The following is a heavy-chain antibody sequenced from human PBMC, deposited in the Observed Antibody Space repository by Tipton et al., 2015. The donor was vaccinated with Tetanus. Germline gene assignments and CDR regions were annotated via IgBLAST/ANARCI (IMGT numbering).Heavy chain of an antibody. V-gene: IGHV4-31*03. CDR2: IYNTGST. CDR3: ARSPSPYCGGDWPRNAFDI. CDR1: GGSMSGGFY. Sequence: TLSLTCTVSGGSMSGGFYWSWIRQHPAKGLEWIGYIYNTGSTYYNPSLQSRLTLSLDTSKNQFSLKLSSVTAADTAVYYCARSPSPYCGGDWPRNAFDIRGQGTMVPVPS. D-gene: IGHD2-21*02. J-gene: IGHJ3*02.